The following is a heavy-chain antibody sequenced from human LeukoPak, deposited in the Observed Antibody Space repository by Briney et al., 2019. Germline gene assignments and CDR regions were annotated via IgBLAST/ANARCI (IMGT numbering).Heavy chain of an antibody. Sequence: SETLSLTCTVSGGSISSYYWSWIRQPPGKGLEWIGYIYYSGITNYNPSLKSRVTISVDTSENQFSLKLSSVTAADTAVYYCARGVYIAAAQYGYWGQGTLVTVSS. CDR3: ARGVYIAAAQYGY. V-gene: IGHV4-59*01. D-gene: IGHD6-13*01. J-gene: IGHJ4*02. CDR1: GGSISSYY. CDR2: IYYSGIT.